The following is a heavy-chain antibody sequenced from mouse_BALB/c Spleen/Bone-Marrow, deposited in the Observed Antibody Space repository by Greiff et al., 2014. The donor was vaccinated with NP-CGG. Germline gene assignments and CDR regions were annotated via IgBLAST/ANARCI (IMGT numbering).Heavy chain of an antibody. CDR2: IDPANGNT. CDR3: ANYYYGSSLFAY. V-gene: IGHV14-3*02. Sequence: VPLQQPGAELVKPGASVKLSCTTSGFNIKDTYMHWGKQRPEQGLGGVGRIDPANGNTKYDPKFQGKATITADTSSNTAYLQLSSLTSEDTAVYYCANYYYGSSLFAYWGQGTLVTVSA. CDR1: GFNIKDTY. J-gene: IGHJ3*01. D-gene: IGHD1-1*01.